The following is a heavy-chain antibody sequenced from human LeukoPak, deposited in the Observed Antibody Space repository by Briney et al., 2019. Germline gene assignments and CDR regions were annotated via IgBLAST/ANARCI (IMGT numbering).Heavy chain of an antibody. Sequence: ASVKVSCKASGYTFTGYYMHWVRQAPRQGLEWMGWINPNSGGTNYAQKFQGRVTMTRDTSISTAYMELSRLRSDDTAVYYCARGPTYDFWSGYYLSADPWGQGTLVTVSS. CDR3: ARGPTYDFWSGYYLSADP. V-gene: IGHV1-2*02. CDR2: INPNSGGT. D-gene: IGHD3-3*01. CDR1: GYTFTGYY. J-gene: IGHJ5*02.